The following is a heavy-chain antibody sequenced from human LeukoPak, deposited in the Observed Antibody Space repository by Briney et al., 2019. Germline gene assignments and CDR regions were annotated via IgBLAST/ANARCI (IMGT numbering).Heavy chain of an antibody. D-gene: IGHD6-19*01. Sequence: SETLSLTCTVSGGSISSYYWSWIRQPPGKGLEWIGYIYYSGSTNYNPSLKSRVTISVDTSKNQFSLKLSSVTAADTAAYYCARHLRKYSSGYYFDYWGQGTLVTVSS. J-gene: IGHJ4*02. CDR1: GGSISSYY. CDR2: IYYSGST. CDR3: ARHLRKYSSGYYFDY. V-gene: IGHV4-59*08.